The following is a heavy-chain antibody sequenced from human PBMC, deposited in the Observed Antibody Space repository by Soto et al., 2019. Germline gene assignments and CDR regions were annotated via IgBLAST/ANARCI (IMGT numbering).Heavy chain of an antibody. CDR3: SGILTGYYIA. CDR1: GFTFRSYA. Sequence: QVRLVESGGGVVQPGRSLRLSCAASGFTFRSYAMHWVRQAPGKGLEWVAFMSHDGRDKFYADSVEGRFTISRDNSKNTLFLQMNSLGADDTAVYYCSGILTGYYIAWGQGTLVTVSS. J-gene: IGHJ5*02. CDR2: MSHDGRDK. D-gene: IGHD3-9*01. V-gene: IGHV3-30-3*01.